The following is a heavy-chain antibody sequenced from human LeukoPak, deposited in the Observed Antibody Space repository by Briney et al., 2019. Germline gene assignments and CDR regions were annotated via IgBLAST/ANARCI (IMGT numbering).Heavy chain of an antibody. Sequence: SETLSLTCTVSGGSISSYYWSWIRQPPGKGLEWIGYIYYSGSTNYNPSLKSRVTISVDTSKNQFSLKLSSVTAADTAVYYCARDRITMIVVAPRRYYFDYWGQGTLVTVSS. CDR1: GGSISSYY. D-gene: IGHD3-22*01. J-gene: IGHJ4*02. V-gene: IGHV4-59*12. CDR3: ARDRITMIVVAPRRYYFDY. CDR2: IYYSGST.